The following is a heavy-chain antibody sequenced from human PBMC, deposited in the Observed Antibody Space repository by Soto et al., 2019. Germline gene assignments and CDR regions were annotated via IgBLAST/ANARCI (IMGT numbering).Heavy chain of an antibody. V-gene: IGHV3-74*01. D-gene: IGHD3-16*01. CDR3: VRSFGDRGH. CDR1: GFNFSNYW. J-gene: IGHJ4*02. CDR2: INTDGSST. Sequence: EVQLVESGGGLVQPGGSLRLSCVASGFNFSNYWMNWVRQAPGKGLVWVSRINTDGSSTNYADSVKGRFTISRDNAENTLYLQMNSLSAEDTSIYSCVRSFGDRGHWGQGTLVTVSS.